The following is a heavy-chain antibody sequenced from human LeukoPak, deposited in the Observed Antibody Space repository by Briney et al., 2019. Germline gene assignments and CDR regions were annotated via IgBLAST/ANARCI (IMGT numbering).Heavy chain of an antibody. CDR3: ARHYGSGSYYRKGTVLFDY. CDR2: IYYSGST. CDR1: GGSISSYH. J-gene: IGHJ4*02. Sequence: SETLSLTCTVSGGSISSYHWSWIRQPPGKGLEWIGYIYYSGSTNYNPSLKSRVTISVDTSKNQFSLKLSSVTAADTAVYYCARHYGSGSYYRKGTVLFDYWGQGTLVTVSS. D-gene: IGHD3-10*01. V-gene: IGHV4-59*01.